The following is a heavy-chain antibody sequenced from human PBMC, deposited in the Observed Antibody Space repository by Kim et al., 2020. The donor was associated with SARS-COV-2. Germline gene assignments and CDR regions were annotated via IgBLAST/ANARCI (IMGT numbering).Heavy chain of an antibody. V-gene: IGHV1-2*02. J-gene: IGHJ3*02. CDR3: ARDRGTDALDI. CDR2: INPNSGGT. CDR1: GYTFTGYY. D-gene: IGHD1-1*01. Sequence: ASVKVSCKASGYTFTGYYMHWVRQAPGQGLEWMGWINPNSGGTDYAQRFQGRVTMTKDSSISTAYMELSSLRSDDTAVYYCARDRGTDALDIWGQGTMVTVSS.